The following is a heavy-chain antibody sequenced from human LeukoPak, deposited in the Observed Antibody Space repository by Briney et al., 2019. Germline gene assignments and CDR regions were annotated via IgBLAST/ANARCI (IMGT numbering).Heavy chain of an antibody. Sequence: SETLSLTCDVYGRSCGDYYCSWIRQPPGKGLEWIGEIHPHGIFYYNSSLMSRVTISIDTSKSRFSLRLTSVTAADTAFYFCSRGRDRSKAGDLWGQGSLVTVSS. J-gene: IGHJ5*02. V-gene: IGHV4-34*01. CDR1: GRSCGDYY. CDR2: IHPHGIF. D-gene: IGHD5-24*01. CDR3: SRGRDRSKAGDL.